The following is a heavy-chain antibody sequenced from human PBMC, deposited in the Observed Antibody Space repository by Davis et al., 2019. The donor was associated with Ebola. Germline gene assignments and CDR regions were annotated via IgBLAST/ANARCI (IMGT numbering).Heavy chain of an antibody. CDR1: GFTFSSYG. J-gene: IGHJ3*02. Sequence: GESLKISCAASGFTFSSYGMHWVRQAPGKGLEWVAVISYDGSNKNYAGSVKGRFNISRDNSKNTLYLQMNSLRVEDTAVYYCAKAMSGWYDAFDIWGQGTMVTVSS. CDR3: AKAMSGWYDAFDI. CDR2: ISYDGSNK. V-gene: IGHV3-30*18. D-gene: IGHD6-13*01.